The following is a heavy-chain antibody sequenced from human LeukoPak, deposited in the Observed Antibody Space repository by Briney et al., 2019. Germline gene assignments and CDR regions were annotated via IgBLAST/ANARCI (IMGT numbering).Heavy chain of an antibody. CDR1: GGTFISYA. J-gene: IGHJ3*02. CDR2: IIPIFGTA. D-gene: IGHD2/OR15-2a*01. CDR3: ARDGLLLSAFDI. V-gene: IGHV1-69*13. Sequence: SVKVSCKASGGTFISYAISWVRQAPGQGLEWMGGIIPIFGTANYAQKFQGRVTITADESTSTAYMELSSLRSEDTAVYYCARDGLLLSAFDIWGQGTMVTFSS.